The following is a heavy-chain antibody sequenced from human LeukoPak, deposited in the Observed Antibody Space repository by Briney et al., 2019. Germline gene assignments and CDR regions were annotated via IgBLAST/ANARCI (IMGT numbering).Heavy chain of an antibody. V-gene: IGHV4-4*07. CDR2: ISTSGST. D-gene: IGHD6-13*01. CDR3: ARDVAAAGTNWFDP. J-gene: IGHJ5*02. Sequence: SETLSLTCTVSGGSISSYYWSWIRQPAGKGLESIGYISTSGSTNYNPSLKSRVTISVDTSKNQFSLKLSSVTAADTAVYYCARDVAAAGTNWFDPWGQGTLVTVSS. CDR1: GGSISSYY.